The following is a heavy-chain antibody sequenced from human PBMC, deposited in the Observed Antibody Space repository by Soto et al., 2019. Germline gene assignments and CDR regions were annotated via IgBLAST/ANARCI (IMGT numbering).Heavy chain of an antibody. Sequence: PGGSLRLSCGASGFIFSDYAMIWVRQAPGKGLEWVAGMGGANGDTYYAESVRGRFAIFRDNSKSTLFLQLNILRAEDTAVYFCAKDGVDHNSVWDPFDIWGQGTLVTVSS. V-gene: IGHV3-23*01. D-gene: IGHD2-15*01. CDR1: GFIFSDYA. CDR2: MGGANGDT. CDR3: AKDGVDHNSVWDPFDI. J-gene: IGHJ3*02.